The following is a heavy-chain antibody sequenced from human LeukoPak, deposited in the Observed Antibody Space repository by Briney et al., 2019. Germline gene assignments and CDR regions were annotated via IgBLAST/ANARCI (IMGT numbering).Heavy chain of an antibody. J-gene: IGHJ4*02. Sequence: ASVKVSCKTSGYTFTVKFLHWLRQAPGQGLEWMGGIEPNSGGAVYGQNFRGRVTVTRDTSVSTAYMELSRLRSDGTAVYYCAIENYYDSSGYSKAFDYWGQGTLVTVSS. CDR3: AIENYYDSSGYSKAFDY. CDR2: IEPNSGGA. V-gene: IGHV1-2*02. CDR1: GYTFTVKF. D-gene: IGHD3-22*01.